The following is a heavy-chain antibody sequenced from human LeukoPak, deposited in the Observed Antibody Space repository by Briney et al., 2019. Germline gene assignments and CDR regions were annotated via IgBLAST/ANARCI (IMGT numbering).Heavy chain of an antibody. CDR2: ISGNSGST. Sequence: GGSLRLSCAASGFTFSNFAMSWVRQAPGKGLEWVSVISGNSGSTYYADSVKGRFTISRENSENTLYLQMNSLRAEDTAIYYCARDLHYYVAMDVWGQGTTVTVSS. J-gene: IGHJ6*02. D-gene: IGHD3-10*02. V-gene: IGHV3-23*01. CDR1: GFTFSNFA. CDR3: ARDLHYYVAMDV.